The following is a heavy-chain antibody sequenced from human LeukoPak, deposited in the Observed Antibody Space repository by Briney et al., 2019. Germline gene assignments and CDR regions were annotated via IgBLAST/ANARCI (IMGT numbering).Heavy chain of an antibody. V-gene: IGHV3-21*01. Sequence: GGSLRLSCAASGFTFSSYSMTWVRQAPGKGLEWVSSISSSSSYIYYADSVKGRFTISRDNAKNPLYLQMNSLRAEDTAVYYCASPYDSSGYSYYYYGMDVWGQGTTVTVSS. CDR2: ISSSSSYI. CDR1: GFTFSSYS. D-gene: IGHD3-22*01. CDR3: ASPYDSSGYSYYYYGMDV. J-gene: IGHJ6*02.